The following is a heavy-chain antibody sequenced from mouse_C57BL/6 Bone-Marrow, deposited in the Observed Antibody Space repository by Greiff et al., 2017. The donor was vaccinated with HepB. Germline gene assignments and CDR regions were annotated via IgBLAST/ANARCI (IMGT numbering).Heavy chain of an antibody. CDR1: GFSLTSYG. D-gene: IGHD2-1*01. V-gene: IGHV2-2*01. Sequence: VKLQESGPGLVQPSQSLSITCTVSGFSLTSYGVHWVRQSPGKGLEWLGVIWSGGSTDYNAAFISRLSISKDNSKSQVFFKMNSLQADDTAIYYWSRDYYGNWGYYAMDYWGQGTSVTVSS. J-gene: IGHJ4*01. CDR3: SRDYYGNWGYYAMDY. CDR2: IWSGGST.